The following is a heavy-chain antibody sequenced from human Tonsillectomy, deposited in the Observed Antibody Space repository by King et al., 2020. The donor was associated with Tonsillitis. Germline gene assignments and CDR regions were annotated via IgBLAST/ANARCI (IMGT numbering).Heavy chain of an antibody. J-gene: IGHJ4*02. Sequence: QLVQSGGGLVQPGRSLRLSCTVSGFTFGDYAMNWVRQAPGKGLEWVGFIRSKAYGGTTEYAASVKGRFTISRDDSKSIAYLQMNSLKTEDTAVYYCSRSVAGNRKFDYWGQGTLVTVSS. CDR2: IRSKAYGGTT. V-gene: IGHV3-49*04. D-gene: IGHD6-19*01. CDR3: SRSVAGNRKFDY. CDR1: GFTFGDYA.